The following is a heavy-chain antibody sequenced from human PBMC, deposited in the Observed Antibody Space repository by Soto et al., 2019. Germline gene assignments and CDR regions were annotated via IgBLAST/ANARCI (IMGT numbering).Heavy chain of an antibody. Sequence: SETLSLTCTVSGGSINSGGYYWSWIRQHPGKGLEWIGYIYYSGSTYYNPSLKSRVTISVDTSKNQFSLKLSSVTAADTAVYYCARVDTAMAYGMDVWGQGTTVTVSS. CDR3: ARVDTAMAYGMDV. J-gene: IGHJ6*02. V-gene: IGHV4-31*03. D-gene: IGHD5-18*01. CDR2: IYYSGST. CDR1: GGSINSGGYY.